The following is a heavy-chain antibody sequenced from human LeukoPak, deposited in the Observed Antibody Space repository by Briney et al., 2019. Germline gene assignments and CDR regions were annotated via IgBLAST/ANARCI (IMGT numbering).Heavy chain of an antibody. Sequence: SETLSLTCAVYGGSFSGYYWSWIRQPPGKGLEWLGEINHSGSTNYNPSLKSRVTISVDTSKNQFSLKLSSVTAADTAVYYCARGTSGYSYGYKLAWFDPWGQGTLVTVSS. J-gene: IGHJ5*02. CDR2: INHSGST. CDR1: GGSFSGYY. V-gene: IGHV4-34*01. D-gene: IGHD5-18*01. CDR3: ARGTSGYSYGYKLAWFDP.